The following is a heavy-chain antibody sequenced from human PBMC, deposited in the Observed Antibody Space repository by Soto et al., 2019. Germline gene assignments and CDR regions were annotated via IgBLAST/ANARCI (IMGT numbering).Heavy chain of an antibody. V-gene: IGHV2-5*02. D-gene: IGHD3-3*01. CDR2: IYWDDDK. J-gene: IGHJ4*02. Sequence: QITLKESGPTLVKPTQTLTLTCTFSGFSLSTSGVGVGWIRQPPGKALEWLALIYWDDDKRYSPSLKSRLTITKDPSKNQVVLTMTNMDPVDTATYYCAHALFGVVILPFDYWGQGTLVTVSS. CDR3: AHALFGVVILPFDY. CDR1: GFSLSTSGVG.